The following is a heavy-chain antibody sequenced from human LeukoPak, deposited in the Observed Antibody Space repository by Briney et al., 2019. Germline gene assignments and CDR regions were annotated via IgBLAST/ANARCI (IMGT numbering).Heavy chain of an antibody. CDR2: INPNSGGT. D-gene: IGHD4-17*01. CDR1: GYIFTSYF. Sequence: ASVKVSCKASGYIFTSYFMHWVRQAPGQGLEWMGWINPNSGGTNYAQKFQGRVTMTRDTSIGTAYMELSRLRSDDTALYYCARGTTLTTLPYYYYYMDVWGEGTTVTVSS. CDR3: ARGTTLTTLPYYYYYMDV. V-gene: IGHV1-2*02. J-gene: IGHJ6*03.